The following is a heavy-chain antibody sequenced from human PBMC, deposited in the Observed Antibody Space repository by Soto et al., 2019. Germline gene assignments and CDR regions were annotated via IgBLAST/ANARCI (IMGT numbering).Heavy chain of an antibody. V-gene: IGHV3-33*01. CDR1: GFTFGTYA. J-gene: IGHJ4*01. D-gene: IGHD2-8*01. CDR2: IYYDGSNR. Sequence: GGSLRLSCAASGFTFGTYAMHWVRQAPGKGLEWVAVIYYDGSNRYYGNAVKGRFTISRDNSKSTLYLQMSSLRAEDTAVYYCARAFCTNGVCYYFFDYWGHGTLVTVSS. CDR3: ARAFCTNGVCYYFFDY.